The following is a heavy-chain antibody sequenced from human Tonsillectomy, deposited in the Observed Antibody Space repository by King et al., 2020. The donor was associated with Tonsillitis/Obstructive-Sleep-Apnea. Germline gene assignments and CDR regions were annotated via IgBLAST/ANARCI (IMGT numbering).Heavy chain of an antibody. CDR1: GYTFTGFL. J-gene: IGHJ5*02. CDR3: GRGNKSFDP. Sequence: AQLVQSGAEVKKSGASVRVSCKASGYTFTGFLIHGVRQTPVQGLEWRGRINPSYGDTVYAQKFQGRVTMTRDTSYYTAYMELSSLRSDDTAVYYCGRGNKSFDPWGQGTLVIVSS. CDR2: INPSYGDT. V-gene: IGHV1-2*06.